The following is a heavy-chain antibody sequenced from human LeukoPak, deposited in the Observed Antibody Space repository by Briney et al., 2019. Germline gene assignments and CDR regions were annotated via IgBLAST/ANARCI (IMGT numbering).Heavy chain of an antibody. CDR1: GFTVSSNY. Sequence: GGSLRLSCAASGFTVSSNYMSWVRQAPGKGLEWVPIIYSGGSTYYADSVKGRFTMSRDNSKNTVYLQMNSLRAEDTAVYYCARDSSGYYSPGYWGQGTLVIVSS. CDR2: IYSGGST. V-gene: IGHV3-66*02. CDR3: ARDSSGYYSPGY. J-gene: IGHJ4*02. D-gene: IGHD3-22*01.